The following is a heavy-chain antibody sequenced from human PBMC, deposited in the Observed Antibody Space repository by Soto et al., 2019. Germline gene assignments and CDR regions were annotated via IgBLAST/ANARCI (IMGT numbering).Heavy chain of an antibody. CDR1: GGTFSSYA. CDR3: ARVPPSSGWSYYFDY. V-gene: IGHV1-69*06. J-gene: IGHJ4*02. CDR2: IIPIFGTA. Sequence: WASVKVSCKASGGTFSSYAISWVRQAPGQGLEWMGGIIPIFGTANYAQKFQGRVTITADKSTSTAYMELSSLRSEDTAVYYCARVPPSSGWSYYFDYWGQGTLVTVSS. D-gene: IGHD6-19*01.